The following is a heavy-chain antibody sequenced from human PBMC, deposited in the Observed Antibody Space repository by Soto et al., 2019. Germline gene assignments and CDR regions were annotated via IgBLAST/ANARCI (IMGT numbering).Heavy chain of an antibody. Sequence: ASVKVSCKASGFSFSDYFMHWVRQAPGQGLEWMGIINPSGDSRNYAQKFQGRVTITRDTSTSTVYMDLSSLRYEDTAVYYCAGANRQNCGPPAASSWFQPWGQGTPVAVSS. D-gene: IGHD2-15*01. V-gene: IGHV1-46*01. J-gene: IGHJ5*02. CDR3: AGANRQNCGPPAASSWFQP. CDR2: INPSGDSR. CDR1: GFSFSDYF.